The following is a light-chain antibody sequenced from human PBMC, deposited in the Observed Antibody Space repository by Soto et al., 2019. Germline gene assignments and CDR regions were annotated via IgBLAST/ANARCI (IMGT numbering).Light chain of an antibody. CDR2: KAS. CDR1: QSINSW. Sequence: DIQMTQSPSPLSASVGDRVIITCRASQSINSWLAWYQQKPGKAPELLISKASSLQSGVPPRFSGSGSGTEFTLTISSLQPDDFATYYCQQYNTYSWTFGQGTKVEIK. J-gene: IGKJ1*01. V-gene: IGKV1-5*03. CDR3: QQYNTYSWT.